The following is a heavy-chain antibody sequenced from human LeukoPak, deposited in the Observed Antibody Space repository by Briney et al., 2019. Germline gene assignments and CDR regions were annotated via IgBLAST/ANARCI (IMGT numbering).Heavy chain of an antibody. CDR1: GGSISGYF. Sequence: SETLPLTCTVSGGSISGYFWSWVRQPAGEGLEWIGRIHGSGSTNFNPSLNSRVTLSLDMSKNQIYLKLSSVTAADTAVYYCARGAVTNDFQHWGQGTLVTVSS. D-gene: IGHD2-8*01. CDR3: ARGAVTNDFQH. V-gene: IGHV4-4*07. J-gene: IGHJ1*01. CDR2: IHGSGST.